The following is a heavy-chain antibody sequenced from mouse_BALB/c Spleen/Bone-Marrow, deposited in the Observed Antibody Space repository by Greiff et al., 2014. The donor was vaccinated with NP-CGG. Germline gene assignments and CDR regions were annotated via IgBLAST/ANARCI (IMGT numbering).Heavy chain of an antibody. CDR2: IDPANGNT. CDR1: GFNIKDTY. CDR3: AQGYDWAMDY. D-gene: IGHD2-14*01. V-gene: IGHV14-3*02. J-gene: IGHJ4*01. Sequence: VQLQQSGAELVKPGASVKLSCTASGFNIKDTYMHWVKQRPEQGLEWIGRIDPANGNTKYDPKFQGKATITADTSSNTAYLQLNSPTSEDTAVYYCAQGYDWAMDYWGQGTSVTVSS.